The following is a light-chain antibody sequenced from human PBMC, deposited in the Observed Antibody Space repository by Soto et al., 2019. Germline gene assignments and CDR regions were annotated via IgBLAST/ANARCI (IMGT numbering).Light chain of an antibody. CDR3: MQVLQTPLT. Sequence: DIVMTQSPLSLPVTPGEPASISCRSSQGLLYSNGYNYVDWYLQKPGQPPQLLIFLGSSRASGVPDRFNGSGSGTDFTLRITTVEAEDVGVYYCMQVLQTPLTFGGGTKLEIK. CDR1: QGLLYSNGYNY. V-gene: IGKV2-28*01. CDR2: LGS. J-gene: IGKJ4*01.